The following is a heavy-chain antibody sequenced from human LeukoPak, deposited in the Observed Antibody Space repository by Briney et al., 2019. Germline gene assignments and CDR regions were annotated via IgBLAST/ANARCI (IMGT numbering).Heavy chain of an antibody. V-gene: IGHV1-46*01. Sequence: ASVKVSCKASGYTFTSYYMHWVRQAPGQGLEWMGIINPSGGSSSYAQKFQGRVTMTRDTSTSTVYMELSSLRSEDTAVYYCAREADTSGSYPDAFDIWGQGTMVNVSS. D-gene: IGHD1-26*01. CDR2: INPSGGSS. CDR3: AREADTSGSYPDAFDI. CDR1: GYTFTSYY. J-gene: IGHJ3*02.